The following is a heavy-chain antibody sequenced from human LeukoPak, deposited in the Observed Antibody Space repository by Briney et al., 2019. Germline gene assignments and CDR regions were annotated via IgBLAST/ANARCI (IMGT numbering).Heavy chain of an antibody. V-gene: IGHV3-74*01. Sequence: GGSLRLSCVASGFTFSTYWMYWVRQVPGKGLVWVSRINSDGSSTAYADSVKGRFTISRDNAKNTLYMKMNSLRAEDTAVYYCARPGGFGYGYYFDHWGQGALVTVSS. CDR2: INSDGSST. CDR1: GFTFSTYW. J-gene: IGHJ4*02. CDR3: ARPGGFGYGYYFDH. D-gene: IGHD5-18*01.